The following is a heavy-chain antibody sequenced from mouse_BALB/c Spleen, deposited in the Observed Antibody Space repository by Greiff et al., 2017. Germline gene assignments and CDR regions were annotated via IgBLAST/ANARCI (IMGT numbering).Heavy chain of an antibody. Sequence: EVKVVESGGGLVQPGGSRKLSCAASGFTFSSFGMHWVRQAPEKGLEWVAYISSGSSTIYYADTVKGRFTISRDNPKNTLFLQMTSLRSEDTAMYYCARRRGYDYYAMDYWGQGTSVTVSS. V-gene: IGHV5-17*02. J-gene: IGHJ4*01. D-gene: IGHD3-1*01. CDR2: ISSGSSTI. CDR1: GFTFSSFG. CDR3: ARRRGYDYYAMDY.